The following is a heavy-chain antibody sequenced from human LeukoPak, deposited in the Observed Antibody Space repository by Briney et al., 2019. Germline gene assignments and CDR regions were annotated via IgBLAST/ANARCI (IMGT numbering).Heavy chain of an antibody. CDR2: IYHSGST. CDR1: GYSISSGYY. Sequence: SETLSLTCAVSGYSISSGYYWGWIRQPPGKGLEWIGSIYHSGSTYYIPSLKSRVTISVDTSKNQFSLKLCSVTAADTAVYYCARGVAVAGGFDYWGQGTLVTVSS. J-gene: IGHJ4*02. CDR3: ARGVAVAGGFDY. D-gene: IGHD6-19*01. V-gene: IGHV4-38-2*01.